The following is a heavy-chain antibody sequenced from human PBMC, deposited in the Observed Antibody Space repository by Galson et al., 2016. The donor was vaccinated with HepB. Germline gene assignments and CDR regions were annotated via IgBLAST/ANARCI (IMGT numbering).Heavy chain of an antibody. J-gene: IGHJ5*02. CDR1: GAFISSGGYY. CDR3: ARGVSMVRGWLDP. D-gene: IGHD3-10*01. CDR2: VYYSGST. V-gene: IGHV4-31*03. Sequence: TLSLTCNVSGAFISSGGYYWNWIRLHPGKGLEWIGCVYYSGSTYYNPSLESRATISVDTSENQFSLKLTSVTAADTAVYYCARGVSMVRGWLDPWGQGTRVTVPS.